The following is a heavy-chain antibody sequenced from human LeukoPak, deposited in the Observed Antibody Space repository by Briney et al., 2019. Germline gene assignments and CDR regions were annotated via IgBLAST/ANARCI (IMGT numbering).Heavy chain of an antibody. J-gene: IGHJ2*01. Sequence: SETLSLTCTVSGGSISSSSYYWGWIRQPPGKGLEWIGSIYYSGSTYYNPSLKSRVTISVDTSKNQFSLKLSSVTAADTAVYYCAKGVHYGGNPSAEYFDLWGRGTLVTVSS. CDR3: AKGVHYGGNPSAEYFDL. D-gene: IGHD4-23*01. V-gene: IGHV4-39*07. CDR1: GGSISSSSYY. CDR2: IYYSGST.